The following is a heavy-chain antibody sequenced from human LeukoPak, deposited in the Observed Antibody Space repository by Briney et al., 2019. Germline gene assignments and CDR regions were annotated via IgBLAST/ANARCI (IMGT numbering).Heavy chain of an antibody. CDR3: ARDPSTEKYYYDSSGYFDY. CDR2: IFPIFGTA. V-gene: IGHV1-69*05. Sequence: ASVKVSCKASGGTFSSYPISGGRQAPGQGLEWMGGIFPIFGTANYAQKFQGRVTITTDESTSTAYMELSSLRSEDTAVYYCARDPSTEKYYYDSSGYFDYWGQGTLVTVSS. J-gene: IGHJ4*02. D-gene: IGHD3-22*01. CDR1: GGTFSSYP.